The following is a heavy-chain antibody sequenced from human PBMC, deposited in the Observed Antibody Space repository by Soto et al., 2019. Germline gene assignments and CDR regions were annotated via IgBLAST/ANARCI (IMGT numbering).Heavy chain of an antibody. D-gene: IGHD3-22*01. CDR2: ISYDGSNK. J-gene: IGHJ4*02. V-gene: IGHV3-30*18. CDR3: AKEWVYDSSGWSFDY. Sequence: QVQLVESGGGVVQPGRSLRLSCAASGFTFSSYGMHWVRQAPGKGLAWVAVISYDGSNKYYADSVKGRFTIARDNSKNTVYLRMNSLRAEDTAVYYCAKEWVYDSSGWSFDYWGQGTLVTASS. CDR1: GFTFSSYG.